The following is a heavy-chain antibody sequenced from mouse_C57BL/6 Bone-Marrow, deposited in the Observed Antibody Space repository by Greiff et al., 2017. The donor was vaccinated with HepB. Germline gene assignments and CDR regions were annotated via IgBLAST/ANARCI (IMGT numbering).Heavy chain of an antibody. J-gene: IGHJ4*01. CDR3: AKKDTTVVAKGDYAMDY. V-gene: IGHV2-5*01. CDR1: GFSLTSYG. CDR2: IWRGGST. Sequence: QVQLQQSGPGLVQPSQSLSITCTVSGFSLTSYGVHWVRQSPGKGLEWLGVIWRGGSTDYNAAFMSRLSITKDNSKSQVFFKMNSLQADDTAIYYCAKKDTTVVAKGDYAMDYWGQGTSVTVSS. D-gene: IGHD1-1*01.